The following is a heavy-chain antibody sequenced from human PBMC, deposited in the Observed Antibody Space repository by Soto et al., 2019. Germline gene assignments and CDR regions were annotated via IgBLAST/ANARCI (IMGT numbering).Heavy chain of an antibody. CDR3: ARGGYSGYDYYYYCGMDV. D-gene: IGHD5-12*01. V-gene: IGHV1-69*01. Sequence: QVQLVQSGAEVKKPGSSVKVSCKASGGTFSSYAISWVRQAPGQGLEWMGGIIPIFGTANYAQKFQGRVTITADESTSTAYMELSSLRSEDTAVYYCARGGYSGYDYYYYCGMDVWGQGTTVTVSS. CDR2: IIPIFGTA. CDR1: GGTFSSYA. J-gene: IGHJ6*02.